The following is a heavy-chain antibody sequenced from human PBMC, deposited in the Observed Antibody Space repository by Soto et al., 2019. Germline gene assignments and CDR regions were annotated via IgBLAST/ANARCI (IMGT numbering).Heavy chain of an antibody. V-gene: IGHV3-74*01. Sequence: EVQLVESGGGLVRPGGSLRLSCAASGFTFSGYWMHWFRQAPGKGLVWVSRIKSDGSSASYVDSVKGRFTISRDNGKNLLYLQMDSLRAEDTAVYYCAKSDWFDPWGQGTLVTVTS. CDR1: GFTFSGYW. J-gene: IGHJ5*02. CDR3: AKSDWFDP. CDR2: IKSDGSSA.